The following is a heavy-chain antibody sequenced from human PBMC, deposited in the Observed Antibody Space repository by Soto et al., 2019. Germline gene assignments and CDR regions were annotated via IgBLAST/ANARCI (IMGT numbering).Heavy chain of an antibody. V-gene: IGHV1-8*01. CDR2: MNPNSGNT. Sequence: ASVKVSCKASGYTFTSYDINWVRQATGQGLEWMGWMNPNSGNTGYAQKFQGRGTMTRNTSISTAYMELSSLRSEDTAVYYCAIKLGYCSGGSCYHWFDPWGQGTLVTVSS. CDR1: GYTFTSYD. J-gene: IGHJ5*02. CDR3: AIKLGYCSGGSCYHWFDP. D-gene: IGHD2-15*01.